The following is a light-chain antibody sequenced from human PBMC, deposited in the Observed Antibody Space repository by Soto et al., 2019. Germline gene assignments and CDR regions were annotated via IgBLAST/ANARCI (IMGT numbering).Light chain of an antibody. V-gene: IGKV1-5*03. CDR1: QSINSW. CDR2: KAS. CDR3: QQYNSYTLT. J-gene: IGKJ4*01. Sequence: TQSPATLSASVGDRVTITCRASQSINSWLAWYQKKSGKDPKLLIYKASSLESGVPSRFSGSGSGTEFTLIISSLQPDDFATYYCQQYNSYTLTFGGGTKLDIK.